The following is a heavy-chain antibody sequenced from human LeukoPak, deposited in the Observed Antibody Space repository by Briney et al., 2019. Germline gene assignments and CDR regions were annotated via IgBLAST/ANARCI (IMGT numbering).Heavy chain of an antibody. CDR1: GFTFSSYG. D-gene: IGHD2-2*02. CDR3: ARDMFAVVPAAIVSWFDP. Sequence: PGRSLRLSCAASGFTFSSYGMHWVRQAPGKGLEWVSSISSSSSYIYYADSVKGRFTISRDNAKNSLYLQMNSLRAEDTAVYYCARDMFAVVPAAIVSWFDPWGQGTLVTVSS. J-gene: IGHJ5*02. CDR2: ISSSSSYI. V-gene: IGHV3-21*01.